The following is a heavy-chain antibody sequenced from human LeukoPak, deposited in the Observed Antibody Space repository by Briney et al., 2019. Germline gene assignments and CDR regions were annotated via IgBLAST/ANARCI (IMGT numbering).Heavy chain of an antibody. CDR1: GYTFTHYS. Sequence: ASVKVSCKASGYTFTHYSIHWLRQAPGQSLEWMGWINVDNDNTIYSQNFQGRVTITADESTSTAYMELSSLRSEDTAVYYCACSDVDTAMVPYYYYGMDVWGQGTTVTVSS. CDR2: INVDNDNT. J-gene: IGHJ6*02. CDR3: ACSDVDTAMVPYYYYGMDV. D-gene: IGHD5-18*01. V-gene: IGHV1-3*01.